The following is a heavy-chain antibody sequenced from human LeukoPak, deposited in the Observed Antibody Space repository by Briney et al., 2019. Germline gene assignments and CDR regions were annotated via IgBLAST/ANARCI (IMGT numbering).Heavy chain of an antibody. Sequence: RGASVKLSCKASGYTFTNYYIHWVRQAPGQGLEWVGLINPNGGSTGYAQTFQGRVTVTTDTATSTVYMELNSLGSEDTAVYYCARERRAWWEDFWGKGTLVTVSS. CDR1: GYTFTNYY. D-gene: IGHD1-26*01. CDR2: INPNGGST. J-gene: IGHJ4*02. V-gene: IGHV1-46*01. CDR3: ARERRAWWEDF.